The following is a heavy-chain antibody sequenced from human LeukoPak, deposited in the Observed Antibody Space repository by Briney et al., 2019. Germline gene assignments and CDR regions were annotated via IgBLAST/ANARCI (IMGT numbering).Heavy chain of an antibody. V-gene: IGHV4-31*01. J-gene: IGHJ4*02. CDR3: ARANYYDSTGYLPVVYPSDF. CDR1: GASIRSSGYY. CDR2: IYHSGNT. Sequence: PSETLSLTCTVSGASIRSSGYYWSWIRQDPAKGLEWIGYIYHSGNTYYNPSLKSLITISLDTSKNQFSLKLRSVTAADTAVYYCARANYYDSTGYLPVVYPSDFWGQGTLVTVSS. D-gene: IGHD3-22*01.